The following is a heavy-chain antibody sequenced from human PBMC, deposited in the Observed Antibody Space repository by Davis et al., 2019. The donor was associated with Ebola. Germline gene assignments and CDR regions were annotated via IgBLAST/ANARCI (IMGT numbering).Heavy chain of an antibody. CDR1: GGSISSYY. CDR3: ARGTLLWCGELLYSDYGMDV. Sequence: SETLSLTCTLSGGSISSYYWSWIRQPPGKGLEWIGYIYYSGSTNYNPSLKSRVTISVDTSKNQFSLKLSSVTAADTGVYYCARGTLLWCGELLYSDYGMDVWGQGTTVTVSS. D-gene: IGHD3-10*01. CDR2: IYYSGST. J-gene: IGHJ6*02. V-gene: IGHV4-59*01.